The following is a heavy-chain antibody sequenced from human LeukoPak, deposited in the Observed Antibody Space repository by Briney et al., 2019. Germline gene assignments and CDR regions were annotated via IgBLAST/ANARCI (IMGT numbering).Heavy chain of an antibody. D-gene: IGHD3-10*01. Sequence: PGGSLRLSCAASGFTFSSYGMHWVRQAPGKGLEWVAFIRYDGSNKYYADSVKGRFTISRDNSKNTLYLQMNSLRAEDTAVYYCAKDLTPPTPNYYGSGEDSFDIWGQGTMVTVSS. J-gene: IGHJ3*02. CDR3: AKDLTPPTPNYYGSGEDSFDI. V-gene: IGHV3-30*02. CDR2: IRYDGSNK. CDR1: GFTFSSYG.